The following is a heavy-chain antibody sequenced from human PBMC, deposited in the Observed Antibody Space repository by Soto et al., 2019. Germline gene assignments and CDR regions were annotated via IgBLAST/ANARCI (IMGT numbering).Heavy chain of an antibody. CDR1: GFTFDAHA. D-gene: IGHD1-7*01. J-gene: IGHJ4*02. Sequence: EVQLVESGGGLVQPGRSLRLSCAGSGFTFDAHAMHWVRQAPGKGLEWVSTISWNRDNIYYADSVKGRFTISRDNAKNSLYLQLIRLRAEDTALYYCARCGTTSSFSHVRSWGQGTLVTVSS. CDR3: ARCGTTSSFSHVRS. CDR2: ISWNRDNI. V-gene: IGHV3-9*01.